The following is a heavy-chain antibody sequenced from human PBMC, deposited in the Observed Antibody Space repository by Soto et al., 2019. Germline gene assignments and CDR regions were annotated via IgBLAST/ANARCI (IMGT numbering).Heavy chain of an antibody. CDR1: GLTFSSYS. CDR2: ISSSSSYI. J-gene: IGHJ6*02. V-gene: IGHV3-21*01. Sequence: GGSLRLSCAASGLTFSSYSMNWVRQAPGKGLEWVSSISSSSSYIYYADSVKGRFTISRDNAKKSLYLQMNSLRAEDTALYYCARMGAGYCSSTSCYPSPTMGYGMDVWGQGTTVTVSS. D-gene: IGHD2-2*01. CDR3: ARMGAGYCSSTSCYPSPTMGYGMDV.